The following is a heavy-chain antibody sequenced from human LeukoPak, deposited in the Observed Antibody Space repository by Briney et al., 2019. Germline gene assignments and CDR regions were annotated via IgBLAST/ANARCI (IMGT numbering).Heavy chain of an antibody. D-gene: IGHD1-14*01. CDR1: GFTFSSYG. J-gene: IGHJ6*03. CDR3: AKDVKAGSWGDYYYYYMDV. Sequence: GGSLRLSCAASGFTFSSYGMHWVRQAPGKGLEWVAFIRYDGSNKYYADSVNGRFVISRDNSKNTLYLYMNSLRAEDTAVYYCAKDVKAGSWGDYYYYYMDVWGKGTTVTISS. CDR2: IRYDGSNK. V-gene: IGHV3-30*02.